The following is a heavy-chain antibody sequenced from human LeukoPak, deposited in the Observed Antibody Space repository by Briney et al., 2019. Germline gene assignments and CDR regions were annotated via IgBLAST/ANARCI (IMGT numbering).Heavy chain of an antibody. V-gene: IGHV3-30-3*01. J-gene: IGHJ4*02. CDR3: ARGTRGIIGTTDY. Sequence: PGGSLRLSCAASGFTVSSNYMSWVRQAPGKGLEWVAVISYDGDIEYYADSVKGRFTISRDNSKNTLCLQMNSLRNGDTAVYYCARGTRGIIGTTDYWGQGTLVTVSS. D-gene: IGHD1-20*01. CDR2: ISYDGDIE. CDR1: GFTVSSNY.